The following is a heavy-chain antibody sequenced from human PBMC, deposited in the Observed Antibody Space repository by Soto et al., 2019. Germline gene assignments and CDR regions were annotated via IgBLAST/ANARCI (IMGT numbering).Heavy chain of an antibody. CDR3: AREGDCSSGSCALYSHDYFGMDV. V-gene: IGHV1-18*01. CDR1: GYTFTRYG. Sequence: QVLLVQSGAEVKKPGASVKVSCKASGYTFTRYGISWVRQAPGQGLEWMGWLSTYNDNTNYAQKLKGRVTMTTGTSTSTAYLELRSLTSDDTAGYYCAREGDCSSGSCALYSHDYFGMDVWGPGTTVTGSS. CDR2: LSTYNDNT. J-gene: IGHJ6*02. D-gene: IGHD2-15*01.